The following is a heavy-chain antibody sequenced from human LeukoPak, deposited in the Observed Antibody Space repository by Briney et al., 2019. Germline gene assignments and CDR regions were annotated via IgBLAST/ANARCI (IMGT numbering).Heavy chain of an antibody. CDR2: IYNSGSN. CDR1: GGSISSGGYY. J-gene: IGHJ4*02. CDR3: ATRGY. D-gene: IGHD3-10*01. Sequence: PSETLSLTCTVSGGSISSGGYYWSWIRQPPGKGLEWIGYIYNSGSNNYNPSLKSRVTISIDTSKNQFSLKLTSVTAAGTAVYYCATRGYWGQGTLVTVSS. V-gene: IGHV4-61*08.